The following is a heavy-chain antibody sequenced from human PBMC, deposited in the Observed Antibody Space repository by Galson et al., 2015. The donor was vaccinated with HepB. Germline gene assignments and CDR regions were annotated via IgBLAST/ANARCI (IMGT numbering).Heavy chain of an antibody. V-gene: IGHV3-30*04. CDR1: GFTFSSYA. CDR3: TRDSPRVGDSGSFLAHFNY. Sequence: SLRLSCAASGFTFSSYAMHWVRQAPGKGLEWVAVISYDGSNKYYADSVKGRFTISRDNSKNTLYLQMNGLRAEDTAMYYCTRDSPRVGDSGSFLAHFNYWGQGTLVTVSS. D-gene: IGHD3-10*01. J-gene: IGHJ4*02. CDR2: ISYDGSNK.